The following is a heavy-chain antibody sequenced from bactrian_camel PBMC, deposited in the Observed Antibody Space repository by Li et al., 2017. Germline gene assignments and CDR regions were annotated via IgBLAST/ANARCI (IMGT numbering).Heavy chain of an antibody. CDR1: GFVSNSYY. J-gene: IGHJ4*01. V-gene: IGHV3S6*01. Sequence: VQPVESGGGLVQPGGSLRLSCEVSGFVSNSYYIAWIRQAPTKGLEWVSSIYRDGSDPYYADSVKGRFTISRDNAKNTLYLQLNSLKTEDTAMYYCTKRISVYGGNWRQNYWGQGTQVTVS. CDR3: TKRISVYGGNWRQNY. D-gene: IGHD6*01. CDR2: IYRDGSDP.